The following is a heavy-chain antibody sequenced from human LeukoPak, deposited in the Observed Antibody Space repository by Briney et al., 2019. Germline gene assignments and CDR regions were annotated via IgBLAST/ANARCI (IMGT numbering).Heavy chain of an antibody. CDR3: AITPELSGVNDAFDI. V-gene: IGHV4-39*01. CDR1: GGSISSSSYY. Sequence: KPSETLSLTCTVSGGSISSSSYYWGWIRQPPGKGLEGIGSIYYSGSTYYNTSLKSRVTISVDTSKNQFSLKLSSVTAADTAVYYCAITPELSGVNDAFDIWGQGTMVTVSS. CDR2: IYYSGST. D-gene: IGHD1-26*01. J-gene: IGHJ3*02.